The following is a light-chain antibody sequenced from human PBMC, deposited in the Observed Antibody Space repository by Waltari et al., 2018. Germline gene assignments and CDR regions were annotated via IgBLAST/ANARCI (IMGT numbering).Light chain of an antibody. CDR2: AAS. J-gene: IGKJ1*01. Sequence: DIQMTQSPSSLSASVGDRVTITCRASQTIRSYLNWYQLKPGKAPNLLIYAASNLQSGVPSRFSGSESGTDFTLIISSLQPEDFATYFCQQSYSAPWTFGLGTKV. V-gene: IGKV1-39*01. CDR1: QTIRSY. CDR3: QQSYSAPWT.